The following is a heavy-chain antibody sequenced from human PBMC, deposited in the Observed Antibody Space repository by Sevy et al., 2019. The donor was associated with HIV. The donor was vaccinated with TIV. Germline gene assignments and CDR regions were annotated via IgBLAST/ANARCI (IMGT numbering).Heavy chain of an antibody. CDR1: GYTFTGYY. Sequence: ASVKVYCKASGYTFTGYYMNWVRQAPGQGLEWMGWINPNSGGTNYAQKFQGRVTMTRDTSISTAYMELSRLRSDDTAVYYCARVSYYDSSGYYYDGPYDAFDIRGQGTMVTVSS. CDR3: ARVSYYDSSGYYYDGPYDAFDI. CDR2: INPNSGGT. J-gene: IGHJ3*02. V-gene: IGHV1-2*02. D-gene: IGHD3-22*01.